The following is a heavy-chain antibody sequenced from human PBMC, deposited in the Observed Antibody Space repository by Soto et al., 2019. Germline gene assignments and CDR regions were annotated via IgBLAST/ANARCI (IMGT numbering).Heavy chain of an antibody. Sequence: VLVRVYLDARCLSYTGYGVTLLPQAPGQRLEGMGWISAYSGNTNYAQKLQGRVTMTTDTSTSTAYMELRSLRSDDTAVYYCARVLAARRLEDAFDIWGQGTMV. D-gene: IGHD6-6*01. CDR3: ARVLAARRLEDAFDI. V-gene: IGHV1-18*04. CDR1: CLSYTGYG. J-gene: IGHJ3*02. CDR2: ISAYSGNT.